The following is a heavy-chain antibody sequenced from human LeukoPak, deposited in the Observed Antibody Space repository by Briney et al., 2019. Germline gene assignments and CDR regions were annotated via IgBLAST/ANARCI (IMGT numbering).Heavy chain of an antibody. D-gene: IGHD2-21*01. CDR3: AKDPETYSSRWFDS. CDR1: GFTFINYA. J-gene: IGHJ5*01. Sequence: GGSLRLSFAASGFTFINYAISWVRQAPGKGVEWVSSLSDNGGSPYYADSVKGGFTISRDNSKNTLYLHMNSLRVEDTAVYYCAKDPETYSSRWFDSWGQGTLVTVSS. V-gene: IGHV3-23*01. CDR2: LSDNGGSP.